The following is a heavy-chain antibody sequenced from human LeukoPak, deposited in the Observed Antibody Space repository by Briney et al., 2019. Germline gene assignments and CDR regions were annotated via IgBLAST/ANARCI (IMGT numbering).Heavy chain of an antibody. CDR2: INGDGTST. CDR3: ARTGSGGDLDI. CDR1: GFTFSNHW. Sequence: GGSLRHSCAASGFTFSNHWLHWVRQAPGKGLVWVSRINGDGTSTIYADSVKGRFTISRDNAKSTVYLQMNSLRAEDTAVYYCARTGSGGDLDIWGQGTMVTVSS. J-gene: IGHJ3*02. V-gene: IGHV3-74*01. D-gene: IGHD2-15*01.